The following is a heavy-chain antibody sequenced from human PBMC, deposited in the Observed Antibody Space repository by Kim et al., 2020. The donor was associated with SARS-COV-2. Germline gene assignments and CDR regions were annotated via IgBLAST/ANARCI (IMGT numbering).Heavy chain of an antibody. CDR3: ARTPNRLWFGDY. Sequence: GGSLRLSCAASGFTFSSYWMHWVRQAPGKGLVWVSRINSDGSSTSYADSVKGRFTISRDNAKNTLYLQMNSLRAEDTAVYYCARTPNRLWFGDYWGQGTLVTVSS. CDR1: GFTFSSYW. V-gene: IGHV3-74*01. J-gene: IGHJ4*02. D-gene: IGHD3-10*01. CDR2: INSDGSST.